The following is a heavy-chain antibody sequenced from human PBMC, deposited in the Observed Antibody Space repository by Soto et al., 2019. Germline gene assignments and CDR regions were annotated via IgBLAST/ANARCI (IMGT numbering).Heavy chain of an antibody. D-gene: IGHD3-22*01. CDR2: ISSSSSYI. CDR1: GFTFSSYS. Sequence: GGSLRLSCAASGFTFSSYSMNWVRQAPGKGLEWVSSISSSSSYIYYADSVKGRFTISRDNAKNSLYLQMNSLRAEDTAVYYCARLFYYDSSGPNYYYYGMDVWGQGTTVTVSS. CDR3: ARLFYYDSSGPNYYYYGMDV. J-gene: IGHJ6*02. V-gene: IGHV3-21*01.